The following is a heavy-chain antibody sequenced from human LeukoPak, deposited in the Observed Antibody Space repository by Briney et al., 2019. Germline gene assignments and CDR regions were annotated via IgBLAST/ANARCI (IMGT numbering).Heavy chain of an antibody. CDR2: IYSGGST. J-gene: IGHJ3*02. D-gene: IGHD2-15*01. Sequence: PGGSLRLSCAASGFTVSSNYMSWVRQAPGKGLEWVSVIYSGGSTYYADSVKGRFTISRDNSKNTLYLQMNSLRAEDTAVYYCANLLQVALAAFDIWGQGTMVTVSS. CDR1: GFTVSSNY. V-gene: IGHV3-66*01. CDR3: ANLLQVALAAFDI.